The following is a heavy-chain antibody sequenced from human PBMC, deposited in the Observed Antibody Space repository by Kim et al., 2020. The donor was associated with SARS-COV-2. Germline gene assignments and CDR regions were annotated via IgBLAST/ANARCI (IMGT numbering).Heavy chain of an antibody. V-gene: IGHV5-51*01. CDR1: GYSFTSYW. D-gene: IGHD4-17*01. Sequence: GEPLKISCKGSGYSFTSYWIGWVRQMPGKGLEWMGIIYPGDSDTRYSPSFQGQVTISADKSISTAYLQWSSLKASDTAMYYCARRPLGDYYYYYYGMDVWGQGTTVTVSS. CDR2: IYPGDSDT. CDR3: ARRPLGDYYYYYYGMDV. J-gene: IGHJ6*02.